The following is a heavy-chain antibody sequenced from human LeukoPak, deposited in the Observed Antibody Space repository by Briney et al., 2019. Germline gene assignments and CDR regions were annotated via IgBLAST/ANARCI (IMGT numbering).Heavy chain of an antibody. V-gene: IGHV4-34*01. J-gene: IGHJ5*02. CDR2: INHSGST. D-gene: IGHD6-13*01. CDR1: GGSFSGYY. CDR3: ARRMHSSSWESWFDP. Sequence: SETLSLTCAVYGGSFSGYYWSWIRQPPGKGLEWIGEINHSGSTNYNPSLKSRVTISVDTSKNQFSLKLSSVTAADTAVYYCARRMHSSSWESWFDPWGQGTLVTVSS.